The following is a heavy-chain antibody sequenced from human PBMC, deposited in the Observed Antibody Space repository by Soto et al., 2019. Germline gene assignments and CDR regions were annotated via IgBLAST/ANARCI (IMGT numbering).Heavy chain of an antibody. J-gene: IGHJ4*02. D-gene: IGHD2-2*01. V-gene: IGHV3-74*01. CDR3: RRGARASSSGTWAY. Sequence: GGSLRLSCEASGFVFKMYSMHWVRPAPRKGPEWVSPISDDGKITTYADSVKDRFTISRDNAEDTLYLQLDNLRGDATGLYYCRRGARASSSGTWAYWGQGTQVTVSS. CDR1: GFVFKMYS. CDR2: ISDDGKIT.